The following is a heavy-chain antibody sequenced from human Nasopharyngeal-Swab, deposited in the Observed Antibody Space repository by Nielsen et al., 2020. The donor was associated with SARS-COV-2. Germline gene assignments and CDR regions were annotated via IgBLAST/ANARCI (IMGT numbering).Heavy chain of an antibody. D-gene: IGHD3-22*01. J-gene: IGHJ5*01. CDR1: GFIFSASA. CDR3: ARGLVDVNMMLVVIGFSYWLDS. V-gene: IGHV4-34*01. CDR2: INHRGST. Sequence: GSLRLSCAASGFIFSASAIHWVRQASGKGLEWVGEINHRGSTNYNPSLKSRVTISADTSKNQFSLNLSSVTAADTAVYYCARGLVDVNMMLVVIGFSYWLDSWGQGTLVTVSS.